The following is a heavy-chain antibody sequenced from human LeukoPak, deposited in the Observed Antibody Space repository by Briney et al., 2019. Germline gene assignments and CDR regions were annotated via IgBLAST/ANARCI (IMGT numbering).Heavy chain of an antibody. J-gene: IGHJ6*02. CDR1: GYPFSAYY. CDR2: INSNLGDT. Sequence: ASVKVSCKASGYPFSAYYMHWVRQAPGQGFEWMGWINSNLGDTSYAQKFQGRVTMTRDTSISTAYMELSRLTSDDTAMYYCARGAIAAGGPYYYGMDVWGQGTTVTVAS. D-gene: IGHD6-13*01. CDR3: ARGAIAAGGPYYYGMDV. V-gene: IGHV1-2*02.